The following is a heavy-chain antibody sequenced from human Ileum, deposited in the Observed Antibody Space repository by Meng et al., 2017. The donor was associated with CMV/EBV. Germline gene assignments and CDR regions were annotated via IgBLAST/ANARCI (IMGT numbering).Heavy chain of an antibody. CDR2: ISPTGSVT. D-gene: IGHD5/OR15-5a*01. CDR1: SQT. V-gene: IGHV3-23*01. J-gene: IGHJ4*02. CDR3: TNPPRARVSTTWYDSFEPKIL. Sequence: SQTRTSFRRAPGKGLEYVSAISPTGSVTYYADSLNGRFTVSRNNSINMLYLDIDGLRGDDTAVYYCTNPPRARVSTTWYDSFEPKILWGQGTLVTVSS.